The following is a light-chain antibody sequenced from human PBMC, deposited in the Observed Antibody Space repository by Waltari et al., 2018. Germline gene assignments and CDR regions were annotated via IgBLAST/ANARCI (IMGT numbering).Light chain of an antibody. Sequence: QSGLTQPASASGSPGQSITISCTGTSSAVGHYNLVSRYKQHPGKAPKLLIYEVTKRASGTSDRFSASKSGNTASLTISGLQAQEDEADYYCCSYVGLGTYVFGTGTKVTV. CDR1: SSAVGHYNL. V-gene: IGLV2-23*02. CDR3: CSYVGLGTYV. CDR2: EVT. J-gene: IGLJ1*01.